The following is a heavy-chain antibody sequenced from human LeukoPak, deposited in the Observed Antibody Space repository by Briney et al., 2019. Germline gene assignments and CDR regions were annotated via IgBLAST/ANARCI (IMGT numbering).Heavy chain of an antibody. CDR3: ARLDYGDYSSGEAFDI. CDR2: INHSGST. D-gene: IGHD4-17*01. V-gene: IGHV4-34*01. CDR1: GGSFSGYY. Sequence: SETLSLTCAVYGGSFSGYYRSWIRQPPGKGLEWIGEINHSGSTNYNPSLKSRVTISVDTSKNQFSLKVTSVTAADTAVFYCARLDYGDYSSGEAFDIWGQGTMVTVSS. J-gene: IGHJ3*02.